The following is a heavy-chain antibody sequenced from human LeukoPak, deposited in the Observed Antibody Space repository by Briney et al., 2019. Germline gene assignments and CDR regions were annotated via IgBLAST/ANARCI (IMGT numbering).Heavy chain of an antibody. D-gene: IGHD6-19*01. CDR3: ARARIAVAGKGWFDP. CDR2: IKQDGSEK. V-gene: IGHV3-7*01. CDR1: GFTFSSYW. Sequence: PGGSLRLSCAASGFTFSSYWMSWVRQAPGKGLEWVANIKQDGSEKYYVDSVKGRFTISRDNAKNSLYLQMNSLRAEDTAVYYCARARIAVAGKGWFDPWGQGTLVTVSS. J-gene: IGHJ5*02.